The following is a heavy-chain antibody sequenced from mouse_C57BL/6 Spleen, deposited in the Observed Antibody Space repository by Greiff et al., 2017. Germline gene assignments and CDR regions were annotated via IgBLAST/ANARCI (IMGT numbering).Heavy chain of an antibody. V-gene: IGHV14-4*01. CDR1: GFNIKDDY. J-gene: IGHJ3*01. D-gene: IGHD1-1*01. CDR3: TTTSLYYYGSSWFAY. CDR2: IDPENGDT. Sequence: EVQLQQSGAELVRPGASVTLSCTASGFNIKDDYMHWVKQRPEQGLEWIGWIDPENGDTEYASKFQGKATITADTSSNTAYLQLSSLTSEDTAVYYCTTTSLYYYGSSWFAYWGQGTLVTVSA.